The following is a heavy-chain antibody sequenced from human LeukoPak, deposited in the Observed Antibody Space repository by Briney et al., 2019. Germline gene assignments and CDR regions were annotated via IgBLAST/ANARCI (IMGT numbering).Heavy chain of an antibody. CDR2: INPNSGGT. V-gene: IGHV1-2*06. Sequence: VSVKASCKASGYTFTGYYMHWVRQAPGQGLEWMGRINPNSGGTNYAQKFQGRVTMTRDTTISTAYMELSRLRSDDTAVYYCARGPVGATTFHDYWGQGTLVTVSS. CDR3: ARGPVGATTFHDY. J-gene: IGHJ4*02. D-gene: IGHD1-26*01. CDR1: GYTFTGYY.